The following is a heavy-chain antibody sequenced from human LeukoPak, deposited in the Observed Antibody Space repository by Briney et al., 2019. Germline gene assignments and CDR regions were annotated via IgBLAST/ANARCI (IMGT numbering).Heavy chain of an antibody. CDR3: GREGVAGTGLDY. V-gene: IGHV1-46*01. CDR1: GYTFTSYY. Sequence: GASVKVSCKASGYTFTSYYMHWVRQAPGQGLEWMGIINPSGGTSYAQKLQGRITMTRDTSTSTLYMELSRLRSEDTAVYYYGREGVAGTGLDYWGQGTLVTVSS. J-gene: IGHJ4*01. CDR2: INPSGGT. D-gene: IGHD6-13*01.